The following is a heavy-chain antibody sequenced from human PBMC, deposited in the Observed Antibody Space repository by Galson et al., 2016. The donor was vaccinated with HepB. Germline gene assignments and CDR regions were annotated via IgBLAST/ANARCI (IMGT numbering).Heavy chain of an antibody. CDR1: GGSINSYY. Sequence: SETLSLTCAVSGGSINSYYWSWIRQSPGGGLEWIGYMLSSGNTNYNPSLKGRVTMSVDASKNQFSLTLYSMTAADSAVYFCARGGSSVWPRRTYWFFDRWGRGTLLTVSS. J-gene: IGHJ2*01. D-gene: IGHD6-19*01. CDR3: ARGGSSVWPRRTYWFFDR. CDR2: MLSSGNT. V-gene: IGHV4-59*01.